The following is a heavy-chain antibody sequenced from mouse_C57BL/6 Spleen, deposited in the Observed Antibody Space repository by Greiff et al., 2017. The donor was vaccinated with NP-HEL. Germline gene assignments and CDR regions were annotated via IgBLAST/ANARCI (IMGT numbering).Heavy chain of an antibody. CDR1: GYSFTSYY. CDR2: IYPGCGNT. V-gene: IGHV1-66*01. J-gene: IGHJ4*01. Sequence: QVQLKESGPELVKPGASVKISCKASGYSFTSYYIHWVKQRPGQGLEWIGWIYPGCGNTKYNEKFKGKATLTADTSSSTAYMQLSSLTSEDSAVYYCASLYGNFAMDYWGQGTSVTVSS. D-gene: IGHD2-1*01. CDR3: ASLYGNFAMDY.